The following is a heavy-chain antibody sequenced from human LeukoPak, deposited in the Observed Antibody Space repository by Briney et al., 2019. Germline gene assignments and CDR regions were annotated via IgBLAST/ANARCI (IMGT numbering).Heavy chain of an antibody. J-gene: IGHJ6*03. CDR3: ARTTEGYAGGPGYSYYYYMDV. Sequence: PSETLSLTCTVSGGSISSYYWSWIRQPPGKGLEWIGYTHYSRSTHYNPSLKSRVTISVDTSKNQVSLKLRSVTAADTAVYYCARTTEGYAGGPGYSYYYYMDVWGKGTTVTVSS. CDR2: THYSRST. D-gene: IGHD5-12*01. V-gene: IGHV4-59*01. CDR1: GGSISSYY.